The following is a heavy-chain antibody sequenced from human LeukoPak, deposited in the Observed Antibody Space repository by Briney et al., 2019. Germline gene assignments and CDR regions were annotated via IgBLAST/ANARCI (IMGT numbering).Heavy chain of an antibody. CDR3: ARETSLAGFASGLGFNY. V-gene: IGHV4-39*07. CDR2: IYYSGST. Sequence: SETLSLTCTVSGGSISSSSYYWGWIRQPPGKGLEWIGSIYYSGSTYYNPSLKSRVTISVDTSKNQFSLKLTSVTAADTATYYCARETSLAGFASGLGFNYWGQGILVSVSS. J-gene: IGHJ4*02. D-gene: IGHD6-19*01. CDR1: GGSISSSSYY.